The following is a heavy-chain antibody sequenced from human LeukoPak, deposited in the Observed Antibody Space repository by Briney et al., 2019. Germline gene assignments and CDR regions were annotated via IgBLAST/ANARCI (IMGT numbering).Heavy chain of an antibody. CDR1: GGSFSGYY. CDR3: ARAYYDFWSGSRSFDP. CDR2: INHSGST. D-gene: IGHD3-3*01. Sequence: SETLSLTCAVYGGSFSGYYGSWIRQSPGKGLEWIGEINHSGSTNYNPSLKSRVTISVDTSKNQFSLKLSSVTAADTAVYYCARAYYDFWSGSRSFDPWGQGTLVTVSS. J-gene: IGHJ5*02. V-gene: IGHV4-34*01.